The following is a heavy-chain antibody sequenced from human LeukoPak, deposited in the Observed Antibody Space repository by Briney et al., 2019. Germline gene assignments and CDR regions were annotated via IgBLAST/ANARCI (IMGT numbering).Heavy chain of an antibody. CDR3: ARHFTLYSGCDLRGYYYVDV. J-gene: IGHJ6*03. CDR2: IYTSGST. V-gene: IGHV4-4*09. Sequence: SETLSLTCSISGGSISSYFWSWIRQPPGKGLEWIANIYTSGSTNYNPSLKSRVTIAADTSKNQFSLKLSSVTAADTAVYFCARHFTLYSGCDLRGYYYVDVWGKGTTVTVSS. D-gene: IGHD5-12*01. CDR1: GGSISSYF.